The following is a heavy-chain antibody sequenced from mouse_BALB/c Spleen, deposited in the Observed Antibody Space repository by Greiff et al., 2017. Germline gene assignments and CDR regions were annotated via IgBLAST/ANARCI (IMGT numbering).Heavy chain of an antibody. J-gene: IGHJ4*01. CDR3: ARLGEAMDY. CDR1: GFTFSSFG. CDR2: ISSGSSTI. Sequence: EVKLMESGGGLVQPGGSRKLSCAASGFTFSSFGMHWVRQAPEKGLEWVAYISSGSSTIYYADTVKGRFTISRDNAKNTLFLQMTSLRSEDTAMYYCARLGEAMDYWGQGTSVTVSS. D-gene: IGHD4-1*01. V-gene: IGHV5-17*02.